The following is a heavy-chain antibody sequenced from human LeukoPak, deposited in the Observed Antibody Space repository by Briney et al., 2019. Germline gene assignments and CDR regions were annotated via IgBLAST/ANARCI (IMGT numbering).Heavy chain of an antibody. V-gene: IGHV1-69*01. CDR2: IIPIFGTA. Sequence: SVKVSCKASGGTFSSYAISWVRQAPGQGLEWMGGIIPIFGTANYAQKFQGRVTITADESTSTAYMELSSLRSEDTAVYYCAGPHPNIVVVPAASYYYGMDVWGQGTTVTVSS. D-gene: IGHD2-2*01. CDR3: AGPHPNIVVVPAASYYYGMDV. CDR1: GGTFSSYA. J-gene: IGHJ6*02.